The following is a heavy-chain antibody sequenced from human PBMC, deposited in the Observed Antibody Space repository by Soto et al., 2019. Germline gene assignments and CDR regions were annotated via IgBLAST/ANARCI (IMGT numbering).Heavy chain of an antibody. V-gene: IGHV3-30*18. D-gene: IGHD2-15*01. CDR1: GFTFSSYG. CDR2: ISYDGSRT. Sequence: QVQLVESGGGVVQPGRSLRLSCAASGFTFSSYGMYWVRQAPGKGLEWVAVISYDGSRTYYTDSVKGRFTISRDNSKNTLSLQMNSLRVEDTAVYYCAKDDGLVVVAASITYFDYWGQGTLVTVSS. J-gene: IGHJ4*02. CDR3: AKDDGLVVVAASITYFDY.